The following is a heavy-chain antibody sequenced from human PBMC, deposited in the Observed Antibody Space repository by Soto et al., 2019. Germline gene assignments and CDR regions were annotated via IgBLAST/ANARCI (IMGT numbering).Heavy chain of an antibody. CDR1: GGSFSGYY. Sequence: SETLSLTCAVYGGSFSGYYWSWIRQPPGKGLEWIGEINHSGSTNYNPSLKSRVTISVDTSKNQFSLKLSSVTAADTAVYYCARCREVKTYYDFWSGYAFAHLFDYWGQGTLVTVSS. V-gene: IGHV4-34*01. CDR2: INHSGST. CDR3: ARCREVKTYYDFWSGYAFAHLFDY. D-gene: IGHD3-3*01. J-gene: IGHJ4*02.